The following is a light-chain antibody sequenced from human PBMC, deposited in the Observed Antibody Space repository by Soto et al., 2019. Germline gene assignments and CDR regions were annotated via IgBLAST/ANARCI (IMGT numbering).Light chain of an antibody. CDR2: DTS. CDR3: QQRSNWPIT. V-gene: IGKV3-11*01. CDR1: QSVSNF. J-gene: IGKJ5*01. Sequence: EIVFTQSPGTLSSSPGKRATLSCRASQSVSNFLAWYQQKPGQAPRLLIYDTSNRATGIPARFSGSGSGTDFTLTINNLDPEDFAVYYCQQRSNWPITFGQGTRLEIK.